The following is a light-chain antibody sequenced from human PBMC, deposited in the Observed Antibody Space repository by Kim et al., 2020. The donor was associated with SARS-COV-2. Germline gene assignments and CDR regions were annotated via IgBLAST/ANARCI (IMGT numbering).Light chain of an antibody. V-gene: IGKV1-5*03. J-gene: IGKJ2*01. Sequence: DIQMTQSPSTLSASVGDRVTITCRASQSISSWLAWYQQKPGKAPKLLIYKASSLESGVPSRFSGSGSGTEFTLTISSLQPDDFATYYCQQYNSYSASYTFGQWTKLEI. CDR2: KAS. CDR1: QSISSW. CDR3: QQYNSYSASYT.